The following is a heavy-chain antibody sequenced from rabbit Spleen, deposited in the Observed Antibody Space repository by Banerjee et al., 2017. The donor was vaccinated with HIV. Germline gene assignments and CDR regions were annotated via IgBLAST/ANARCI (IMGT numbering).Heavy chain of an antibody. D-gene: IGHD5-1*01. CDR1: GFDLSRHYY. J-gene: IGHJ4*01. CDR2: IGAGSSGST. Sequence: QEQLVESGGGLVTPGGTLTLTCTASGFDLSRHYYMCWVRQAPGKGLEWIACIGAGSSGSTYYATWAKGRFTISKTSSTAVTLQMTSLTAADTATYFCARGVPGDGNYLYYFNLWGPGTLVTVS. CDR3: ARGVPGDGNYLYYFNL. V-gene: IGHV1S45*01.